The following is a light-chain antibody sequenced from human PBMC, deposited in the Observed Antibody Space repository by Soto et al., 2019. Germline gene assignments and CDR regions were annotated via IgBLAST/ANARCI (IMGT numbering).Light chain of an antibody. CDR1: QGISSA. CDR2: DAS. Sequence: AIQLTQSPSSLSASVGDRVTITCRASQGISSALAWYQQKPGKAPKLLIYDASSLESEVPSRFSGSGSGTDFTLTISSLQPEDFATYYCQQFNSFFGPGTKVDIK. J-gene: IGKJ3*01. CDR3: QQFNSF. V-gene: IGKV1-13*02.